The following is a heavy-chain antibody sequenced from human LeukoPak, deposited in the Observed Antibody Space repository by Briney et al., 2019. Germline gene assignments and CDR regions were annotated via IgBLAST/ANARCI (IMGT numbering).Heavy chain of an antibody. CDR2: ISWNSGSI. Sequence: GGSLRLXCAASGFTFDDYAMHWVRHAPGKDLEWVSGISWNSGSIGYADSVKGRFTISRDNAKNSLYLQMNSLRAEDMALYYCAKAMRYYMDVWGKGTTVTVSS. CDR1: GFTFDDYA. CDR3: AKAMRYYMDV. J-gene: IGHJ6*03. V-gene: IGHV3-9*03.